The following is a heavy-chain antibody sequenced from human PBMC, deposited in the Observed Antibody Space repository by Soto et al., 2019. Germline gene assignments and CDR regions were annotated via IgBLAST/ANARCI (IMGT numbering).Heavy chain of an antibody. V-gene: IGHV3-33*01. CDR3: ARGSSGWYKVWVVDY. CDR2: IWYDGSNK. Sequence: GGSLRLSCAASGFTFSSYGMHWVRQAPGKGLEWVAVIWYDGSNKYYADSVKGRFTISRDNSKNTLYLQMNSLRAEDTAVYYCARGSSGWYKVWVVDYWGQGTLVTVSS. J-gene: IGHJ4*02. D-gene: IGHD6-19*01. CDR1: GFTFSSYG.